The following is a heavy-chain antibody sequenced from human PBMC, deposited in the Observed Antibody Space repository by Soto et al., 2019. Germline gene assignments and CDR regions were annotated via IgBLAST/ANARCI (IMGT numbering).Heavy chain of an antibody. Sequence: PGGPLRLSCAASRFTFTTYSMNWVGQAPGNGLEWVSSIGSSSSSIYYADSVKGRFTISRDNAKNSLYLQMNSLRAEDTAVYYCARSRGVAAVGTAYFYAMDVWGQGTTVTVSS. CDR2: IGSSSSSI. CDR3: ARSRGVAAVGTAYFYAMDV. CDR1: RFTFTTYS. J-gene: IGHJ6*02. V-gene: IGHV3-21*01. D-gene: IGHD6-13*01.